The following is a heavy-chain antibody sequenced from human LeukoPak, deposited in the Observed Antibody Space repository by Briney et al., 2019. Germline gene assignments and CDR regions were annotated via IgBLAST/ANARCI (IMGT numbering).Heavy chain of an antibody. Sequence: GGSLRLSCAASGFTVSSNYMSWVRQAPGKGLEWVSVIYSGGSTYYADSVKGRFTISRDNSKNTLYLQMNSLIAEDTAVYYWASPFYGPFDYGGQGTLVPVSS. CDR2: IYSGGST. CDR1: GFTVSSNY. J-gene: IGHJ4*02. V-gene: IGHV3-53*01. CDR3: ASPFYGPFDY. D-gene: IGHD3-10*01.